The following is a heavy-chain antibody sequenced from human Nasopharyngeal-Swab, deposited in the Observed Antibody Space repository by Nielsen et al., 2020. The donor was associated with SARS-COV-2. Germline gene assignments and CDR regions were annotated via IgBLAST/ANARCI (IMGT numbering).Heavy chain of an antibody. CDR2: ISSSGSTI. J-gene: IGHJ6*02. CDR1: GFTFSSYE. CDR3: ARGGIAAAADYYYGMDV. D-gene: IGHD6-13*01. Sequence: GESLKIYRAAYGFTFSSYEMNWVRQAPGKGLEGVSYISSSGSTIYYADSVKGRFTISRDNAKNSLYLQMNSLRAEDTAVYYCARGGIAAAADYYYGMDVWGQGTTVTVSS. V-gene: IGHV3-48*03.